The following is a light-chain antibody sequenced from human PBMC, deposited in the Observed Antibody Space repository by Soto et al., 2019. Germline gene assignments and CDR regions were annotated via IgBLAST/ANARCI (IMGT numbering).Light chain of an antibody. J-gene: IGLJ1*01. CDR1: SRDVGGYNY. V-gene: IGLV2-14*01. CDR3: SSYAGSNNPYV. Sequence: QSALTQPASVSGSPGQSITISCTGTSRDVGGYNYVSWHQQHPGKAPKVIITEVSNRPSGVSNRFSGSKSGNTASLTVSGLQAEDEADYYCSSYAGSNNPYVFGTGTKVTVL. CDR2: EVS.